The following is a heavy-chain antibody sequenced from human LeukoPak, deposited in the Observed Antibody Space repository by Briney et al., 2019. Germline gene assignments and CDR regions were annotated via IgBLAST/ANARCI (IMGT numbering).Heavy chain of an antibody. CDR2: IDSDGSDT. CDR1: GFTFINYA. D-gene: IGHD3-3*01. J-gene: IGHJ4*02. V-gene: IGHV3-21*01. Sequence: GGSLRLSCAASGFTFINYAVTWARQAPGKGLEWVSYIDSDGSDTTYADSVKGRFTISRDNAKNSLYLQMNSLRAEDTAVYYCARYYDFWSGFDYWGQGTLVTVSS. CDR3: ARYYDFWSGFDY.